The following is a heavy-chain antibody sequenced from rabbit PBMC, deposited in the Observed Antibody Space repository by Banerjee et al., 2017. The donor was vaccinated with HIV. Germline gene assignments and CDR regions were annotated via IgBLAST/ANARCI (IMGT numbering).Heavy chain of an antibody. J-gene: IGHJ2*01. CDR2: IYAGSSGIT. CDR1: GFSFSSSYW. D-gene: IGHD2-1*01. CDR3: ASEAGGVYGAFDP. V-gene: IGHV1S40*01. Sequence: QSLEESGGDLVKPGASLTLTCTASGFSFSSSYWICWVRQAPGKGLEWVACIYAGSSGITQYASWAKGRFTISKTSSTTVTLQMTSLTAADTATYFCASEAGGVYGAFDPWGQGTLVTVS.